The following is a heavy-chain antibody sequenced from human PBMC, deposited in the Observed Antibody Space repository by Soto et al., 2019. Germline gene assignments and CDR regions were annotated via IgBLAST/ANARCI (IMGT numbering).Heavy chain of an antibody. Sequence: GASVKVSCKASGYTFTSYYMHWVRQAPGQGLEWMGIINPSGGSTSHAQKFQGRVTMTRDTSTSTVYMELSSLRSEDTAVYYCARDLYFDWFRPGPSYYYYGMDVWGQGTTVTVSS. V-gene: IGHV1-46*01. CDR3: ARDLYFDWFRPGPSYYYYGMDV. D-gene: IGHD3-9*01. CDR2: INPSGGST. CDR1: GYTFTSYY. J-gene: IGHJ6*02.